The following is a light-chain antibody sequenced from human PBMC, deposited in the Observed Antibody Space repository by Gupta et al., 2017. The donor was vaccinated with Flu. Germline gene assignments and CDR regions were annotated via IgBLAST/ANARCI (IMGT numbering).Light chain of an antibody. CDR3: QQSYSTPRT. V-gene: IGKV1-39*01. CDR2: ASS. Sequence: DIQMTQSPSSLSSFVGDRVAITCRASQSISSYLNWYQQKPGKATKLLIYASSSFQSGVPSRFSGSGSRTYFTLTISSLQPEYFANYYRQQSYSTPRTFGQGTQVEIK. CDR1: QSISSY. J-gene: IGKJ1*01.